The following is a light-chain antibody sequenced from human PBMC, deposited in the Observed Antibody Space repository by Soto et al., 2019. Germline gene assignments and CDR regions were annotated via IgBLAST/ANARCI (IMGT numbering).Light chain of an antibody. CDR3: QQYNSYST. J-gene: IGKJ1*01. Sequence: DIQMTQSPSTLSASVGDRVTITCRASERISSWLAWYQQKPGKAPTLLIYDASILETGVPSRFSGSGSGTEFTLTISRLQPDDFATYYCQQYNSYSTFGRGTKVEIK. CDR2: DAS. CDR1: ERISSW. V-gene: IGKV1-5*01.